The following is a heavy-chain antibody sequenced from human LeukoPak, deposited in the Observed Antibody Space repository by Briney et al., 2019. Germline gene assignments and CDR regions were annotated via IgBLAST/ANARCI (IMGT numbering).Heavy chain of an antibody. Sequence: ASVRVSCKASGYTFTSYYMHWVRQAPGQGLEWMGIINPSGGSTSYAQKFQGRVTMTRDTSTSTVYMELSSLRSEDTAVYYCARGIYDFWSRSNNWFDPWGQGTLVTVSS. CDR3: ARGIYDFWSRSNNWFDP. V-gene: IGHV1-46*01. J-gene: IGHJ5*02. CDR1: GYTFTSYY. D-gene: IGHD3-3*01. CDR2: INPSGGST.